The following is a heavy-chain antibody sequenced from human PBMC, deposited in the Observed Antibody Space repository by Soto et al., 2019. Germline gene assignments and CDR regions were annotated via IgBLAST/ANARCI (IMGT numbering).Heavy chain of an antibody. J-gene: IGHJ4*02. D-gene: IGHD3-3*01. CDR1: GGTFSSYA. Sequence: GASVKVSCKASGGTFSSYAISWVRQAPGQGLEWMGGIIPIFGTANYAQKFQGRVTITADESTSTAYMELSSLRAEDTAVYYCARTPQLRFLEWLLPEPYFDYWGQGALVTVSS. V-gene: IGHV1-69*13. CDR2: IIPIFGTA. CDR3: ARTPQLRFLEWLLPEPYFDY.